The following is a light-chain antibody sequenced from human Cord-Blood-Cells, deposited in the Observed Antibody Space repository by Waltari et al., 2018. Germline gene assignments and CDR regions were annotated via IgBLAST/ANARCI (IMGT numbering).Light chain of an antibody. CDR3: MQALQTPT. J-gene: IGKJ2*01. Sequence: DIVMTQSPLSLPVTPGEPASISCRSSQSLLHSNGYNYLDWYLQKPGQSPQLLIYLGSHRASWVPDRFSGSGSGTDFTLKISRVEAEDVGVYYCMQALQTPTFGQGSKLEIK. V-gene: IGKV2-28*01. CDR1: QSLLHSNGYNY. CDR2: LGS.